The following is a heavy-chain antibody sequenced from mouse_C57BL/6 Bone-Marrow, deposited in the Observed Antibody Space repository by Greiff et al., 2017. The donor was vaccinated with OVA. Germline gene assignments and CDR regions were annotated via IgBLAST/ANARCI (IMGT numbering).Heavy chain of an antibody. J-gene: IGHJ3*01. D-gene: IGHD3-2*02. CDR3: ARGGDSSGYTFAY. Sequence: VQVVESGPELVKPGASVKISCKASGYAFSSSWMNWVKQRPGKGLEWIGRIYPGDGDTNYNGKFKGKATLTADKSSSTAYMQLSSLTSEDSAVYFCARGGDSSGYTFAYWGQGTLVTVSA. CDR1: GYAFSSSW. V-gene: IGHV1-82*01. CDR2: IYPGDGDT.